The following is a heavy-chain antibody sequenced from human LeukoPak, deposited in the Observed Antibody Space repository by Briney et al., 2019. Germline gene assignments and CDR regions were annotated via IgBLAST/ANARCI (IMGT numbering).Heavy chain of an antibody. D-gene: IGHD3-3*01. CDR3: ARVPRGSGYDFWSGYQNWFDP. Sequence: PSETLSLTGTVSGGSISSSSYYWGWIRQPPGKGLEWIGSIYYSGSTYYNPSLKSRVTISVDTSKNQFSLKLSSVTAADTAVYYCARVPRGSGYDFWSGYQNWFDPWGQGTLVTVSS. CDR2: IYYSGST. V-gene: IGHV4-39*07. CDR1: GGSISSSSYY. J-gene: IGHJ5*02.